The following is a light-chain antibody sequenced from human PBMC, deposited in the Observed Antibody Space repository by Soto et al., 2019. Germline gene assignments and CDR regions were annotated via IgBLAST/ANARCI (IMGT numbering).Light chain of an antibody. V-gene: IGLV1-40*01. Sequence: QSVLTQPPSMSGAPGHRVTISCTGSSSNIGAGFDVHWYQHLPGTAPKVLIYRNSNRPSGVPDRFSGSKSGTSASLAITGLRAEDEADYYCHSYDNSLSSYVFGTGTKVTVL. J-gene: IGLJ1*01. CDR3: HSYDNSLSSYV. CDR1: SSNIGAGFD. CDR2: RNS.